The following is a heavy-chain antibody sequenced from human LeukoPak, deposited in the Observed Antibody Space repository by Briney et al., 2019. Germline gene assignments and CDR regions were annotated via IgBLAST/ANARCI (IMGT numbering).Heavy chain of an antibody. V-gene: IGHV3-23*01. CDR1: GFRFRNYV. CDR3: AKDKTVGGAGTTMADY. CDR2: ISAFGDTT. J-gene: IGHJ4*02. Sequence: GGSLRPSCEASGFRFRNYVMTWVRQPPGKGLEWVSAISAFGDTTYYADSVKGRFNISRDNSKDTLYLEMSSLRVDDTAVYYCAKDKTVGGAGTTMADYWGQGTLVTVSS. D-gene: IGHD1-1*01.